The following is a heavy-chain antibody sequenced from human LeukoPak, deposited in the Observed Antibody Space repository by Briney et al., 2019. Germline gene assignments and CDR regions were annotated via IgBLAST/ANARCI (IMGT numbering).Heavy chain of an antibody. CDR1: GFTFSSYS. V-gene: IGHV3-48*04. Sequence: PGGSLRLSCAASGFTFSSYSMNWVRQAPGKGLEWVSYISSSSSIIYYADSVKGRFTISRDNAKNSLYLQMNSLRAEDTAVYYCARDKHTIAAAGPIDYWGQGTLVTVSS. J-gene: IGHJ4*02. D-gene: IGHD6-13*01. CDR3: ARDKHTIAAAGPIDY. CDR2: ISSSSSII.